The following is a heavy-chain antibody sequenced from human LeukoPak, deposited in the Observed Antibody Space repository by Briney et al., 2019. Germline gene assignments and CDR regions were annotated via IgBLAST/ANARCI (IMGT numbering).Heavy chain of an antibody. D-gene: IGHD3-10*02. CDR2: IYYTGKT. Sequence: SETLSLTCTVSGDSVSNGNYYWSWLRQPPGKALEWIGYIYYTGKTYYNPSLEGRVTILVDTSRNHFSVKLSSVTAADTAVYYCARSQNYFCSGDYWNQGTLVPVSP. V-gene: IGHV4-61*03. CDR1: GDSVSNGNYY. J-gene: IGHJ4*02. CDR3: ARSQNYFCSGDY.